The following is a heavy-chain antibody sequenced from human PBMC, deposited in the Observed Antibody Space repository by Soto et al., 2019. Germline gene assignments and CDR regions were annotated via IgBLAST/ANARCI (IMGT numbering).Heavy chain of an antibody. CDR3: AIPPDYYDCSGYYAEYFQH. J-gene: IGHJ1*01. Sequence: QVQLVQSGAEVKKPGASVKVSCKASGYTFTSYYMHWVRQPPGQGLEWMGIINPSGGSTSYAQKFQGRVTMTRDTSTSTVYMELSSLRSEDTAVYYCAIPPDYYDCSGYYAEYFQHWGQGTLVTVSS. V-gene: IGHV1-46*01. D-gene: IGHD3-22*01. CDR1: GYTFTSYY. CDR2: INPSGGST.